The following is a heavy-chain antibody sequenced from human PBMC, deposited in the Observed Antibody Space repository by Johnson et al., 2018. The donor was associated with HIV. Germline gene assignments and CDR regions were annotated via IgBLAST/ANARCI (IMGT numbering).Heavy chain of an antibody. Sequence: QVQLVESGGGVVQPGRSLRLSCAASGFTFSGYPMHWVRQAPGKGLEWVAVISYDGSNKYYADSVKGRFTISRDNSKNTLYLQMNSLRAEDTAVYYCARNLQASFYDFLSDCNAFDIWGQGTMVTVSS. D-gene: IGHD3-3*01. V-gene: IGHV3-30*04. J-gene: IGHJ3*02. CDR2: ISYDGSNK. CDR3: ARNLQASFYDFLSDCNAFDI. CDR1: GFTFSGYP.